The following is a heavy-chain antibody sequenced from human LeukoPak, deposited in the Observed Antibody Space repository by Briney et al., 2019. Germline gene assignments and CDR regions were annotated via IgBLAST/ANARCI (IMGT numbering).Heavy chain of an antibody. CDR3: ARRGGAYSHPYDY. J-gene: IGHJ4*02. Sequence: GGSLRLSCTVSGFTVSSNSISWVRQAPGKGLEWVSFIYSDNTHYSDPVKGRFTISRGNSKNTLYLQMNSLRAEDTAVYYCARRGGAYSHPYDYWGQGTLVTVSS. V-gene: IGHV3-53*01. D-gene: IGHD4/OR15-4a*01. CDR1: GFTVSSNS. CDR2: IYSDNT.